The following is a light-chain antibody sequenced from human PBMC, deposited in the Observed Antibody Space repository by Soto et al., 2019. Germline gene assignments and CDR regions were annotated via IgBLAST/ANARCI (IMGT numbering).Light chain of an antibody. Sequence: EIVMTQSPATLSVSRGEGASLSCRASQSVSSKVAWYQQKPGLAPRLILYDTSFRATGIPDRFSSSGSGTDFTLTISRLDPEDFAVYYCQQYGSSPSFGQGTKVDIK. CDR3: QQYGSSPS. J-gene: IGKJ1*01. CDR2: DTS. CDR1: QSVSSK. V-gene: IGKV3D-20*01.